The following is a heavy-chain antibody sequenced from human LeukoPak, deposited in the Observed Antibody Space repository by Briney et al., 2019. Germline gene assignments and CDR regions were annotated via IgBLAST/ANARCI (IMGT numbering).Heavy chain of an antibody. V-gene: IGHV3-23*01. Sequence: PGGSLRLSCAASGFTFSSYAMSWVRQAPGKGLEWVSAISGSGGSTYYADSVRGRFTISRDNSKNTLYLQMNSLRAEDTAVYYCAKDGRTTIFGVVNYMDVWGKGATVTVSS. CDR2: ISGSGGST. CDR3: AKDGRTTIFGVVNYMDV. CDR1: GFTFSSYA. J-gene: IGHJ6*03. D-gene: IGHD3-3*01.